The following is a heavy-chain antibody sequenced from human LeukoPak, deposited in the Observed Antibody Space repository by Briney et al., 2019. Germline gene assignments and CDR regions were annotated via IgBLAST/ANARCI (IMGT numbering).Heavy chain of an antibody. J-gene: IGHJ4*02. CDR3: AKDSNYYDSSGLDY. Sequence: GGSLRLSCAASGFPFSTYAMSWVRQAPGKGLEWVSVISGSGGDTYYADSVKGRFTISGDNSKNTVYLQMNSLRAEDTAVYYCAKDSNYYDSSGLDYWGQGTLVTVSS. CDR2: ISGSGGDT. CDR1: GFPFSTYA. V-gene: IGHV3-23*01. D-gene: IGHD3-22*01.